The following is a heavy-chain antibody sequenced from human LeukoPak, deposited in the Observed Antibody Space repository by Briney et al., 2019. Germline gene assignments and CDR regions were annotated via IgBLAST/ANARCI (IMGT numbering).Heavy chain of an antibody. CDR3: ARGPGPADDGGGYCFDY. CDR1: GYMFTAFY. V-gene: IGHV1-2*02. CDR2: INPNSGGA. D-gene: IGHD3-22*01. J-gene: IGHJ4*02. Sequence: GASVKVSCKATGYMFTAFYMHWVRQAPGQGLEWVGWINPNSGGAHYARRFQGRVTMTRDTSTSTVYMELRSLRSEDTAVYYCARGPGPADDGGGYCFDYWGQGTLVTVSS.